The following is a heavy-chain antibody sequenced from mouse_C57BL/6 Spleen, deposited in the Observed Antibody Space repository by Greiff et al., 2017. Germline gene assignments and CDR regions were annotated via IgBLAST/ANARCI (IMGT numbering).Heavy chain of an antibody. D-gene: IGHD1-1*01. Sequence: EVKLVESGGGLVKPGGSLKLSCAASGFTFSDYGMHWVRQAPEKGLEWVAYISSGSSTIYYADTVKGRFTISRDNAKNTLVLQMTSLRSEDTAMYYCALITTVVASYYFDYWGQGTTLTVSS. V-gene: IGHV5-17*01. CDR1: GFTFSDYG. CDR2: ISSGSSTI. J-gene: IGHJ2*01. CDR3: ALITTVVASYYFDY.